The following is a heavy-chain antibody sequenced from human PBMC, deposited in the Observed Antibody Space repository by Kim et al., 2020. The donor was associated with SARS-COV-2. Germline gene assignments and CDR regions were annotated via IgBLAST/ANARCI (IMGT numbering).Heavy chain of an antibody. CDR1: GFTFSSYG. Sequence: GGSLRLSCAASGFTFSSYGMHWVRQAPGKGLEWVAVIWYDGSNKYYADSVKGRFTISRDNSKNTLYLQMNSLRADGRAVYYCARDGYGDLPTDYWGQGTMVTVSS. CDR2: IWYDGSNK. J-gene: IGHJ4*02. D-gene: IGHD4-17*01. V-gene: IGHV3-33*01. CDR3: ARDGYGDLPTDY.